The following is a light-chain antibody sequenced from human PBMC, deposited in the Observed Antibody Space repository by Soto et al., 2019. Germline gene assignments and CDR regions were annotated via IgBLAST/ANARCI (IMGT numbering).Light chain of an antibody. CDR2: EVS. J-gene: IGLJ3*02. V-gene: IGLV2-14*01. CDR1: SNDVGGYNY. Sequence: QSVLTQPASMSGSPGQSITISCTGTSNDVGGYNYVSWYQQHPGKAPKLMIFEVSNRPSGVSNRFSGSKSGNTASLTISGLQAEDEAYYYCCSYTSTNSRVFGCGTQLTVL. CDR3: CSYTSTNSRV.